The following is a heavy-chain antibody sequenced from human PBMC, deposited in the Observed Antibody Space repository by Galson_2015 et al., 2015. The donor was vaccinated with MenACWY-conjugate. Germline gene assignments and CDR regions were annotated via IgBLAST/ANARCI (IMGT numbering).Heavy chain of an antibody. D-gene: IGHD5-18*01. CDR3: ARKDGATYGYNDY. V-gene: IGHV3-64*02. CDR2: ISTYGGST. CDR1: GFIFTDYE. Sequence: SLRLSCAGSGFIFTDYEMHWVRQAPGKGLEYVSAISTYGGSTYYADSVKGRFTISRDNSKNMLFLQMGSLRVEDTAVYYCARKDGATYGYNDYWGQGTLVIVSS. J-gene: IGHJ4*02.